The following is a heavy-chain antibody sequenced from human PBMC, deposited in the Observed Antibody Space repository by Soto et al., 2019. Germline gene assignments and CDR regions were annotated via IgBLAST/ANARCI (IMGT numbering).Heavy chain of an antibody. CDR1: GFTFSSYG. CDR2: IWYDGSNK. Sequence: QVQLVESGGGVVQPGRSPRLSCAASGFTFSSYGMHWVRQAPGKGLEWVAVIWYDGSNKYYADSVKGRFTISRDNSKNTLYLQMNSLRAEDTAVYYCARGRGRYYDSSGYYYGYYGMDVWGQGTTVTVSS. J-gene: IGHJ6*02. V-gene: IGHV3-33*01. CDR3: ARGRGRYYDSSGYYYGYYGMDV. D-gene: IGHD3-22*01.